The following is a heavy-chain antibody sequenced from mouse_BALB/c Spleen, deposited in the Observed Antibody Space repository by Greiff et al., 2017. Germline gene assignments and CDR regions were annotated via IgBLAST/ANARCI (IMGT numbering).Heavy chain of an antibody. Sequence: VKLVESGAELVKPGASVKLSCKTSGYTFTSYWIQWVKQRPGQGLGWIGEIFPGTGTTYYNEKFKGKATLTIDTSSSTAYMQLSSLTSEDSAVYFCARIYYGNSGAYWGQGTLVTVSA. CDR2: IFPGTGTT. CDR1: GYTFTSYW. CDR3: ARIYYGNSGAY. J-gene: IGHJ3*01. V-gene: IGHV1S132*01. D-gene: IGHD2-1*01.